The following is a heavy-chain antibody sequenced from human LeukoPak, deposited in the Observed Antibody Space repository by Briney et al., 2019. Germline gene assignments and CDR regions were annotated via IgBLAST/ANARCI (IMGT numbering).Heavy chain of an antibody. CDR1: GFTVSSNY. CDR3: ARDRNVGRERENYYYYSTNV. CDR2: IYSGGST. J-gene: IGHJ6*03. Sequence: GGPLRLSCAASGFTVSSNYMSWVRQAPGKGLEWVSVIYSGGSTYYADSVKGRFTISRDNSKNTLYLQKNRLRAEETAVYYCARDRNVGRERENYYYYSTNVWGKRTT. D-gene: IGHD1-26*01. V-gene: IGHV3-53*05.